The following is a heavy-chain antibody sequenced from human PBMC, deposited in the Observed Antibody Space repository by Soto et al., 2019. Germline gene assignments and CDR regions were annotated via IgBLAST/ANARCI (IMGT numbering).Heavy chain of an antibody. J-gene: IGHJ4*02. Sequence: HVQLQESGPGLVKPSETLSLICTVSGDSISSYYWSWIRQPPGKGLEWIGFIYYTGSTNYNPSLKSRVTISVDTSKIQLSLKLSSVTAADTAVYYCARRAGAVPGRIDFWGQGTLVTVSS. V-gene: IGHV4-59*08. CDR2: IYYTGST. CDR1: GDSISSYY. CDR3: ARRAGAVPGRIDF. D-gene: IGHD6-19*01.